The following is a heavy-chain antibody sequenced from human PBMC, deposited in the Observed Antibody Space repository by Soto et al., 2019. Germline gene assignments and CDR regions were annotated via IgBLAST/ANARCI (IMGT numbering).Heavy chain of an antibody. J-gene: IGHJ3*02. CDR2: IYYSGST. Sequence: PSENLSITCTVSGSSISSYYWCWILQPPGKGLEWIGYIYYSGSTNYNPSLKSRVTISVDTSKNQFSLKLSSVTAADTAVYYCARDPANYDILTGYYLGAFDIWGQGTMVT. CDR1: GSSISSYY. D-gene: IGHD3-9*01. CDR3: ARDPANYDILTGYYLGAFDI. V-gene: IGHV4-59*01.